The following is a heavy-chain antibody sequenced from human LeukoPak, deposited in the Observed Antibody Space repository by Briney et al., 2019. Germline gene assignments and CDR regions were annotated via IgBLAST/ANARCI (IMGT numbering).Heavy chain of an antibody. V-gene: IGHV3-64*04. CDR2: ISGSGNGGSR. Sequence: PGGSLRLSCSASGFDFSIYTMYWVRQAPGKGPEYVSTISGSGNGGSRYYADSVKGRFTISRDDSKNTLYVQMNSLRDEDTALYYCAKDQRWESPHYLDSWGQGTLVTVSS. D-gene: IGHD1-26*01. CDR1: GFDFSIYT. J-gene: IGHJ4*02. CDR3: AKDQRWESPHYLDS.